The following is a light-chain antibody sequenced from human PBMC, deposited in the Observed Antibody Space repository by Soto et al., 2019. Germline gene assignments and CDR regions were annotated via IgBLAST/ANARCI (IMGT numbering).Light chain of an antibody. J-gene: IGLJ1*01. CDR2: NVN. CDR1: SSDVGGSNY. V-gene: IGLV2-14*01. CDR3: SSYTRSSTYV. Sequence: QSALTQPASVSGSPGQSITISCTGTSSDVGGSNYVSWYQQHPGKAPKLMIYNVNNRPSGVSNRFSGSKSGNTASLTISGLQAEVEADYYCSSYTRSSTYVFGAGTKVTVL.